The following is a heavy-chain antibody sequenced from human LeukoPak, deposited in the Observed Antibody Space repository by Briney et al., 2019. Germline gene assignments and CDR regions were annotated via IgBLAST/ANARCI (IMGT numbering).Heavy chain of an antibody. CDR2: ISDNGDNT. D-gene: IGHD6-6*01. CDR3: AKAYRSSWFYFDY. CDR1: GFIFRIYG. V-gene: IGHV3-23*01. J-gene: IGHJ4*02. Sequence: AGGSLRLSCAASGFIFRIYGMHWVRQAPGKGLEWVSSISDNGDNTYYADSVKGRLTISRDNSKNTLFLQMSGLRAEDTAFYYCAKAYRSSWFYFDYWGQGTLVTVSS.